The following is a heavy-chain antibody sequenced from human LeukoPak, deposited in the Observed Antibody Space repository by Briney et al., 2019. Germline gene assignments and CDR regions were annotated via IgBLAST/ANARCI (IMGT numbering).Heavy chain of an antibody. V-gene: IGHV1-2*02. D-gene: IGHD1-1*01. CDR3: AIEDDNWNDAVSDY. Sequence: ASVKASCSASGYTFTGYYMNWVRQAAGQGVGWMVLINPKSGGTNYAQKFQGRVTMNRDTSISAAYMELSRLRSDDAAVYYCAIEDDNWNDAVSDYWGQGTLVTVSS. CDR1: GYTFTGYY. J-gene: IGHJ4*02. CDR2: INPKSGGT.